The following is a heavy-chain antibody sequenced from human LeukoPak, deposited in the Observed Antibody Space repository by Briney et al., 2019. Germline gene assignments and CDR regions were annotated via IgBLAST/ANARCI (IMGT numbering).Heavy chain of an antibody. D-gene: IGHD1-26*01. V-gene: IGHV3-48*04. CDR1: GFTFNRRG. CDR3: ASRIVGTPDYFDY. J-gene: IGHJ4*02. Sequence: GGSLRLSCGASGFTFNRRGMHWVRQAPGKGLEWVSYISSSGSTIYYADSVKGRFTISRDNAKNSLYLQMNSLRVEDTAVYYCASRIVGTPDYFDYWGQGTLVTVSS. CDR2: ISSSGSTI.